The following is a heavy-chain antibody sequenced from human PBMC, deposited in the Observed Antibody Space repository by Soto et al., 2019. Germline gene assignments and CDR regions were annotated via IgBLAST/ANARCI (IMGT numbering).Heavy chain of an antibody. D-gene: IGHD3-3*01. CDR1: GLSLANAR. CDR3: STAGQWYFWTASYFEH. J-gene: IGHJ4*02. CDR2: CKRKTDRGETL. V-gene: IGHV3-15*01. Sequence: GGSLRLSCAASGLSLANARLRWFRQTPGNGLEWVGRCKRKTDRGETLQYAASVKGIFIISRDDSKDILDLEMNRLKTDDTGVYYCSTAGQWYFWTASYFEHWGQGTPVTVSS.